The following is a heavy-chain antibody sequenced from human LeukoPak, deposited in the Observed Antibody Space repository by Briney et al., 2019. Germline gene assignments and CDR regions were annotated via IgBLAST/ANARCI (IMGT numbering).Heavy chain of an antibody. Sequence: SETLSLTCTVSGGSISSYYWSWIRQPPGKGLEWIGYIYYSGSTNYNPSLKSRVTISVDTSKNQFSLKLSSVTAADTAVYYCAGRVYGDYVFDYWGQGTLVTVSS. D-gene: IGHD4-17*01. CDR3: AGRVYGDYVFDY. V-gene: IGHV4-59*01. CDR2: IYYSGST. CDR1: GGSISSYY. J-gene: IGHJ4*02.